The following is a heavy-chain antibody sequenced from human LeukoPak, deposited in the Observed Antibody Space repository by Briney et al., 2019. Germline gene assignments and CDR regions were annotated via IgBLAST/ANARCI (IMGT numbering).Heavy chain of an antibody. J-gene: IGHJ4*02. Sequence: GGSLRLSCAASGFTFSSYAMHWVRQAPGKGLEWVAVISYDGSNKYYADSVKGRFTISRDNSKNTLYLQMNSLRAEDTAVYYCARDHPAYVSWGWYSSGYYYEAYFDYWGQGTLVTVSS. V-gene: IGHV3-30*04. CDR3: ARDHPAYVSWGWYSSGYYYEAYFDY. CDR1: GFTFSSYA. CDR2: ISYDGSNK. D-gene: IGHD3-22*01.